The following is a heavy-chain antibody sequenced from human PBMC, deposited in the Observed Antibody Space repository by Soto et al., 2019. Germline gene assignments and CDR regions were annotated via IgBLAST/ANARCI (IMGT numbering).Heavy chain of an antibody. J-gene: IGHJ3*02. CDR2: ISGSGGGT. CDR1: GFTFSNYA. D-gene: IGHD3-3*01. V-gene: IGHV3-23*01. Sequence: EVLLLESGGGLVQPGGSLRLSCAASGFTFSNYAMSWVRQAPGKGLEWVSGISGSGGGTGYADSVKGRFTISRDNSKNTLYLQMNSLRAEDTAVYYCAKVGTYDFWSGYDSAFDIWGQGTMVTVSS. CDR3: AKVGTYDFWSGYDSAFDI.